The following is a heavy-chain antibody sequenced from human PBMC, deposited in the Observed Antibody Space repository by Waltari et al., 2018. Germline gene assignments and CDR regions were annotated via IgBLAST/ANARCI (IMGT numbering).Heavy chain of an antibody. CDR2: ISTSGNST. CDR3: AKERGGLGYCSGHNCYRFDY. J-gene: IGHJ4*02. D-gene: IGHD2-15*01. Sequence: EVQLSESGGGLVQPGGSLRLSCAASGFTFSSYAMTWVRQAPGRGLAWVSAISTSGNSTSYADSVKGRFTISRDNSKKTLYLQMNSLRAEDTAVYYCAKERGGLGYCSGHNCYRFDYWGQGTLVTVSS. CDR1: GFTFSSYA. V-gene: IGHV3-23*01.